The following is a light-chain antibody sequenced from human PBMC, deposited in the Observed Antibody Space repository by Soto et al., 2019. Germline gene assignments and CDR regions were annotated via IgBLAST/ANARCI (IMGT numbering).Light chain of an antibody. V-gene: IGKV3-20*01. Sequence: EIVLTQSPGTLSLSPGDTVALSCRASQSVSSSYLAWYQQRPGQAPRLLIYGASSRATGIPDRFSGSGSETDFTLTISRLEPEDFGVYYCQQYGSSTTTFGQGTKLEVK. CDR1: QSVSSSY. CDR2: GAS. CDR3: QQYGSSTTT. J-gene: IGKJ2*01.